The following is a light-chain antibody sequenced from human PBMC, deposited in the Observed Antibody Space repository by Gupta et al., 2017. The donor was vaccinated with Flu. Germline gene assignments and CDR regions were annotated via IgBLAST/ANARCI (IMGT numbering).Light chain of an antibody. CDR1: QTVSSYF. CDR2: GAS. Sequence: EIVLTPSPGTLSLSPGERATLSCRASQTVSSYFLAWYQQRPGRAPSLLIHGASARATGIPDRVSGSGSGTDFTLTINGLEPEDFAVYFCQQYHASPITFGQGTRLEIK. CDR3: QQYHASPIT. V-gene: IGKV3-20*01. J-gene: IGKJ5*01.